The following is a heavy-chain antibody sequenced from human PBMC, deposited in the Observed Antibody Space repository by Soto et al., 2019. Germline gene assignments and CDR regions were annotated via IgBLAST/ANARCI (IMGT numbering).Heavy chain of an antibody. CDR2: IYYSGST. CDR1: GGSVSSNIYY. CDR3: ARGYDYDSGGYLFDY. D-gene: IGHD3-22*01. V-gene: IGHV4-31*03. J-gene: IGHJ4*02. Sequence: SSETLSLTCSVSGGSVSSNIYYWTWIRQHPGKGPEWIGHIYYSGSTYYNPSLKSRVTISLDMSKNQFSLKLTSVSAADTAVHYCARGYDYDSGGYLFDYWGQGTLVTVSS.